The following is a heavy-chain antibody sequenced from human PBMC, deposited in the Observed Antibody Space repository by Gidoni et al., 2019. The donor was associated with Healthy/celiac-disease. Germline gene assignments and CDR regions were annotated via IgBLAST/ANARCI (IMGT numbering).Heavy chain of an antibody. CDR1: GYSFTSYW. V-gene: IGHV5-51*03. CDR3: ARAPHGSGDDLLPDYYYYYMDV. Sequence: EVQLVQSGAEVKKPGESLKLSCTGSGYSFTSYWIGWVRQMTGKGLEWMGVIYPGDSDTRYSPSFKGKVTSSADKSISTAYLKWRSLKASDTAMYYCARAPHGSGDDLLPDYYYYYMDVWGKGTTVTVSS. J-gene: IGHJ6*03. CDR2: IYPGDSDT. D-gene: IGHD5-12*01.